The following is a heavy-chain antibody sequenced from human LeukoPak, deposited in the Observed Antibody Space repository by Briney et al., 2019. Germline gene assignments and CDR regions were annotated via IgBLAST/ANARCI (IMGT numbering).Heavy chain of an antibody. Sequence: SETLSLTCTVSGASISSDCWTWIRQPPGMGLEWIGYIYYSGSTNYNPSLKSRVTMSVDTSRNQFSLELPSVTAADSAVYYCARYLRQPGTFYLDHWGQGTLVTVSS. CDR2: IYYSGST. D-gene: IGHD3-16*01. CDR1: GASISSDC. J-gene: IGHJ4*02. CDR3: ARYLRQPGTFYLDH. V-gene: IGHV4-59*01.